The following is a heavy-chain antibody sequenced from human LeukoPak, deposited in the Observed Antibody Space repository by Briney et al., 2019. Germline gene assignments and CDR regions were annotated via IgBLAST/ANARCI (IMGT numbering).Heavy chain of an antibody. CDR3: ARHRLDIVVVPAGGWLEFDP. D-gene: IGHD2-2*03. Sequence: ASVKVSCKASGYTFTSYDINWVRQATGQGLEWMGWMNPNSGNTGYAQKFQGRVTMTRNTSISTAYMELSSLRSEDTAVYYCARHRLDIVVVPAGGWLEFDPWGQGTLVTVSS. CDR2: MNPNSGNT. CDR1: GYTFTSYD. V-gene: IGHV1-8*01. J-gene: IGHJ5*02.